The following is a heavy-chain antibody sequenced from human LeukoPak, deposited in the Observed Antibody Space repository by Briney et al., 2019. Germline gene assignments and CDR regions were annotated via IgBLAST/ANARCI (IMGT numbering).Heavy chain of an antibody. CDR1: GGSISNYY. D-gene: IGHD3-22*01. CDR2: ISYSGST. J-gene: IGHJ6*03. CDR3: AVDNDSTGCYFSMDV. Sequence: SETLSLTCTVSGGSISNYYWSWIRQTPGKGLEWIGYISYSGSTNYNPSLKGRVTISVDTSKNHFSLKLSSVTAADTAVYYCAVDNDSTGCYFSMDVWGKGTTVTVSS. V-gene: IGHV4-59*01.